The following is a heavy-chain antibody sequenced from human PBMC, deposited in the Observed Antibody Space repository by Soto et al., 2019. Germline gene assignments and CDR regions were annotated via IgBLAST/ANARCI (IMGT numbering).Heavy chain of an antibody. CDR1: GGSISSYY. J-gene: IGHJ5*02. D-gene: IGHD3-10*01. CDR2: IYDSGST. V-gene: IGHV4-59*08. CDR3: ARSGIYYGSGPQGPFDP. Sequence: SETLSLTCTVSGGSISSYYWSWIRQPPGKGLEWIGYIYDSGSTNYNPSLKSRVTISVDTSKNQFSLKLSSVTAADTAVYYCARSGIYYGSGPQGPFDPWGQGTLVTVSS.